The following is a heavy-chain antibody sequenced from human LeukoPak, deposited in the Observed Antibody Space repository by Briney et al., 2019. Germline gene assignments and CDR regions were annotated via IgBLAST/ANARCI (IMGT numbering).Heavy chain of an antibody. CDR3: SKDLSRAHDY. CDR1: GFAFSSYC. J-gene: IGHJ4*02. V-gene: IGHV3-74*01. Sequence: GGSLRLSCAASGFAFSSYCMHWVRQAPGKGLLWVSRVNTDGRTTTYADSVKGRFTISRDNAKNTLFLQMNSLRVEDTAVYYCSKDLSRAHDYWGQGTVVTVSS. CDR2: VNTDGRTT.